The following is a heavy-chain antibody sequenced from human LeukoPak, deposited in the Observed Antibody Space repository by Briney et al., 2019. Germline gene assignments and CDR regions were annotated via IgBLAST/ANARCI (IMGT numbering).Heavy chain of an antibody. J-gene: IGHJ4*02. V-gene: IGHV3-74*01. CDR2: VSGDGSST. CDR1: GFTFSRYW. CDR3: AREYRSGLDY. Sequence: PGGSLRLSCAASGFTFSRYWMHWVRQVPGKGLVWVSRVSGDGSSTTYADSGKGRFTISRDNAKNTLYLEMNSLSAEDTAIYYCAREYRSGLDYWGQGTLVTVSS. D-gene: IGHD6-19*01.